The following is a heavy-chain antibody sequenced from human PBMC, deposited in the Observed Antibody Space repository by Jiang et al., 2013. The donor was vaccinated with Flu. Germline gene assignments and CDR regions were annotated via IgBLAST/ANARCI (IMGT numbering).Heavy chain of an antibody. V-gene: IGHV4-59*01. Sequence: KPSETLSLTCSVSGGPFRNNYWSWIRQSPEKGLEWIGYRHHKGETNYNPSLQNRVTISLDESKYQFSLNLTSVTAADTAVYYCARDFVGASDVFDIWGQGAEVTVSS. CDR1: GGPFRNNY. CDR2: RHHKGET. CDR3: ARDFVGASDVFDI. J-gene: IGHJ3*02. D-gene: IGHD3-16*01.